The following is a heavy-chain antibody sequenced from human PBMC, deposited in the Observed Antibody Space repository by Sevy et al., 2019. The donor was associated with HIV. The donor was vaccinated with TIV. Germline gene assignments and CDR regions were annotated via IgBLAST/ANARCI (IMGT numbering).Heavy chain of an antibody. Sequence: GGYLRLSCAASGFTFSSYAMSRVRQAPGKGLEWVSAISGSGGSTYYADSVKGRFTISRDNSKNTLYLQMNSLRAEDTAVYYCAISPPPQQLALFDYWGQGTLVTVSS. CDR1: GFTFSSYA. D-gene: IGHD6-13*01. CDR2: ISGSGGST. J-gene: IGHJ4*02. CDR3: AISPPPQQLALFDY. V-gene: IGHV3-23*01.